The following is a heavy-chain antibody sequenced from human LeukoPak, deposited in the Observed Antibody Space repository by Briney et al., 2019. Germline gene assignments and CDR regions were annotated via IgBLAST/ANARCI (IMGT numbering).Heavy chain of an antibody. Sequence: GSLRLSCAASGFTLSSYSMHWVRQAPGKGLEWVSSISTSSSYIYYADSVKGRFTIPRDNAKNSLFLQMNSLRAEDTAVYYCARAHGAGGLGYQYMDVWGKGTTVTISS. V-gene: IGHV3-21*01. CDR3: ARAHGAGGLGYQYMDV. CDR1: GFTLSSYS. D-gene: IGHD2-2*01. J-gene: IGHJ6*03. CDR2: ISTSSSYI.